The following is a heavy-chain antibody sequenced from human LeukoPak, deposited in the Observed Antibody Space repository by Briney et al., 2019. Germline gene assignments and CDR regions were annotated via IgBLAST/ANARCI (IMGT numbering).Heavy chain of an antibody. Sequence: GGSRRLSCAASGLIFNNYWMHWVRQAPGKGLVWVSRINGDGRNNNYADSVKGRFTISRDNAKNTLYLQMNSLTAEDTAVYYCLAGGRGNTYGYFDYWGQGTLVTVSP. CDR3: LAGGRGNTYGYFDY. V-gene: IGHV3-74*01. D-gene: IGHD5-18*01. CDR2: INGDGRNN. CDR1: GLIFNNYW. J-gene: IGHJ4*02.